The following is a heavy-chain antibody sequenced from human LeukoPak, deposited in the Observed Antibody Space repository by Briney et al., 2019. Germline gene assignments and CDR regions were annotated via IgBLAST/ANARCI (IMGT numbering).Heavy chain of an antibody. CDR2: INTNTGNP. J-gene: IGHJ6*03. V-gene: IGHV7-4-1*02. CDR3: ARGVFRDDYYYYMDV. CDR1: GYTFTSYG. D-gene: IGHD5-24*01. Sequence: ASVKVSCKASGYTFTSYGISWVRQAPGQGLEWMGWINTNTGNPTYAQGFTGRFVFSLDTSVSTAYLQISSLKAEDTAVYYCARGVFRDDYYYYMDVWGKGTTVTVSS.